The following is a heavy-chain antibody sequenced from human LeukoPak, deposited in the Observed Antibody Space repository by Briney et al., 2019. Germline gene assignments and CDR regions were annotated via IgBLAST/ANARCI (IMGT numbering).Heavy chain of an antibody. D-gene: IGHD6-13*01. J-gene: IGHJ6*03. CDR1: GYTFTGYY. CDR3: ARARGQQLVYYYYYYMDV. CDR2: INPNSGGT. Sequence: ASVKVSCKASGYTFTGYYMHWVRQAPGQGLEWMGWINPNSGGTNYAQKFQGRVTMTRDTSISTAYMELSRLRSDDTAVYYCARARGQQLVYYYYYYMDVWGKGTTVTVSS. V-gene: IGHV1-2*02.